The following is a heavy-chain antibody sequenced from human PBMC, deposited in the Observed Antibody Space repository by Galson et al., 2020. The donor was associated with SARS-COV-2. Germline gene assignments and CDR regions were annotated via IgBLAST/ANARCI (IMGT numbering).Heavy chain of an antibody. J-gene: IGHJ5*02. Sequence: SETLSLTCTVSGGSITSGTYYWSWIRQFPGKGLEWIGYIYYSGNTYHTPSLKSRVNLSIHTSKNQFSLRLNSVTAADTAVYYCARARKDLRFYDWSLLAPNWFDPWGQGTLVTVSS. CDR2: IYYSGNT. CDR1: GGSITSGTYY. D-gene: IGHD3-9*01. V-gene: IGHV4-30-4*08. CDR3: ARARKDLRFYDWSLLAPNWFDP.